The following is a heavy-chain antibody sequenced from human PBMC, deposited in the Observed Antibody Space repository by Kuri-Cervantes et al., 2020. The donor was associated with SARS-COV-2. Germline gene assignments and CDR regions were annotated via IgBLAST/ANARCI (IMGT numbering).Heavy chain of an antibody. CDR2: VNHRGST. V-gene: IGHV4-34*01. Sequence: SETLSLTCAFYGESFSGYYWNWIRQSPGKGLEWIGEVNHRGSTNYNPSLKSRVTISVDTSKNQFSLKLSSVTAADTAVYYCARWELLFPSDAFDIWGQGTMVTVSS. CDR1: GESFSGYY. CDR3: ARWELLFPSDAFDI. D-gene: IGHD1-26*01. J-gene: IGHJ3*02.